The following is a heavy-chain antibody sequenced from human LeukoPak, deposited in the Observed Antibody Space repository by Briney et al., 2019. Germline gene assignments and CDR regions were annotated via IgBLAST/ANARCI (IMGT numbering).Heavy chain of an antibody. D-gene: IGHD3-22*01. CDR2: IIPIFGTA. CDR3: ARTGNNYYDSSAREDFDY. CDR1: GGTFSSYA. J-gene: IGHJ4*02. V-gene: IGHV1-69*13. Sequence: GASVKVSCKASGGTFSSYAISWVRQAPGQGLEWMGGIIPIFGTANYAQKFQGRVTITADESTSTAYMELSSLRSEDTAVYYCARTGNNYYDSSAREDFDYWGQGTLVTVSS.